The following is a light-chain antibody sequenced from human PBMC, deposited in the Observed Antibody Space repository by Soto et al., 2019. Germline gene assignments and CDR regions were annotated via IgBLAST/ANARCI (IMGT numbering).Light chain of an antibody. Sequence: QSVRTQPRSVSGSPGQSVTISCTGTSSDVGAYNYVSWYQQHPGKAPKLMIYDVRKRPSGVPDRFSGSKSGHTASLTISGLQAEDEADYYCCSYAGSSSYVFGTGTKVTVL. V-gene: IGLV2-11*01. CDR3: CSYAGSSSYV. CDR1: SSDVGAYNY. J-gene: IGLJ1*01. CDR2: DVR.